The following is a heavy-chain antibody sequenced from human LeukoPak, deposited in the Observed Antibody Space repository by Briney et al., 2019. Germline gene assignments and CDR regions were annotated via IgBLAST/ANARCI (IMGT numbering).Heavy chain of an antibody. CDR3: AKVVTMGPDY. D-gene: IGHD3-3*01. J-gene: IGHJ4*02. CDR2: ISGSGRST. V-gene: IGHV3-23*01. CDR1: GFTFSSYA. Sequence: GGSLRLSCAASGFTFSSYAMSWVRQAPGKGLEWVSAISGSGRSTYYADSVKGRFTISRDNSKNTLYLQMNSLRAEDTAVYYRAKVVTMGPDYWGQGTLVTVSS.